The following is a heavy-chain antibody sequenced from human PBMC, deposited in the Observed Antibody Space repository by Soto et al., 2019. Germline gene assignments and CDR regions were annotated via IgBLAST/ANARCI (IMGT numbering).Heavy chain of an antibody. CDR1: GGTFSSYA. J-gene: IGHJ4*02. D-gene: IGHD5-12*01. CDR3: ARWYSGYDIFDY. V-gene: IGHV1-69*01. Sequence: QVQLVQSGAEVKKPGSSVKVSCKASGGTFSSYAISWVRQAPGQGLEWMGGIIPIFGTANYAQKFQGRVTITADESTSTDYMEMSSLRSEDTAVYYCARWYSGYDIFDYWGQGTLVTVSS. CDR2: IIPIFGTA.